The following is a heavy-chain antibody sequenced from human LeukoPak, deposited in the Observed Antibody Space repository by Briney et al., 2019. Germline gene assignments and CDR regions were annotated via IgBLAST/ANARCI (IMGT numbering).Heavy chain of an antibody. CDR2: ISYDGSNK. CDR3: AKDRATQLIVVAVDY. D-gene: IGHD3-22*01. J-gene: IGHJ4*02. V-gene: IGHV3-30*18. Sequence: PGGSLRLSCAASGFTFSSYGMHWVRQAPGKGLEWVAVISYDGSNKYYADSVKGRFTISRDNSKNTLYLQMNSMRAEDTAVYYCAKDRATQLIVVAVDYWGQGTLVTVSS. CDR1: GFTFSSYG.